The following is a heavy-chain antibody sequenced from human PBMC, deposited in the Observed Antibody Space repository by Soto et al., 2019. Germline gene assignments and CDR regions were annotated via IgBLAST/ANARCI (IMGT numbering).Heavy chain of an antibody. J-gene: IGHJ4*02. Sequence: QVQLVESGGGVVQPGRSLRLSCAASGFTFSHYAMHCVRQAPGKGLECVALMSYDGSNEYYADSVKGRFTISRDNSKNTLYLQMNSLRAEDTAVYYCAKDGSHNFDYWGQGTLVTVSS. CDR2: MSYDGSNE. D-gene: IGHD1-26*01. CDR1: GFTFSHYA. V-gene: IGHV3-30*18. CDR3: AKDGSHNFDY.